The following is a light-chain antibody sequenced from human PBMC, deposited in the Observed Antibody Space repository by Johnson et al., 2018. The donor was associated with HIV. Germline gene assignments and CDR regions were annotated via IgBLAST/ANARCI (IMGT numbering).Light chain of an antibody. V-gene: IGLV1-41*01. CDR1: SSDMGNYA. CDR2: END. Sequence: QSVLTQPPSVSAAPGQKVTISCSGSSSDMGNYAVSWYQQIPVTAPKLLIYENDKRPSGIPDRFPGSKPGTSATLGITGLQPGDEADYYCGAWDTSLSGFVFGTGTNVTVL. J-gene: IGLJ1*01. CDR3: GAWDTSLSGFV.